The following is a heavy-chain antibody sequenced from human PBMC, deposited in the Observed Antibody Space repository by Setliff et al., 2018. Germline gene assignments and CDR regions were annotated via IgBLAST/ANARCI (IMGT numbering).Heavy chain of an antibody. J-gene: IGHJ4*02. D-gene: IGHD6-19*01. V-gene: IGHV1-69*10. CDR2: IIPILGIA. CDR3: AREGIAVAGFDY. CDR1: GYTFTSYA. Sequence: SVKVSCKASGYTFTSYAISWVRQAPGQGLEWMGGIIPILGIANYAQKFQGRVTLTADKSTSTAYMELSSLRSEDTAVYYCAREGIAVAGFDYWGQGTLVTVSS.